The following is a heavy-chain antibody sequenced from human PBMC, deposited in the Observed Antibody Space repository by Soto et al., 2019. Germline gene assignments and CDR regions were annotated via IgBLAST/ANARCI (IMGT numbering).Heavy chain of an antibody. CDR2: IYSGGST. D-gene: IGHD3-10*01. V-gene: IGHV3-53*04. CDR3: ARDEGSGSYYKGQYYYYYMDV. CDR1: GFTVSSNY. Sequence: GGSLRLSCAASGFTVSSNYMSWVRQAPGKGLEWVSVIYSGGSTYYADSVKGRFTISRHNSKNTLYLQMNSLRAEDTAVYYCARDEGSGSYYKGQYYYYYMDVWGKGTTVTVSS. J-gene: IGHJ6*03.